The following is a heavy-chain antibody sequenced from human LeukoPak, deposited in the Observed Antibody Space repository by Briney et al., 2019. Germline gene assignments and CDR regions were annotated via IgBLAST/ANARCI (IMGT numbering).Heavy chain of an antibody. CDR2: INDYTGNT. J-gene: IGHJ4*02. CDR3: ASIPDYDSSGYYIKPFVY. CDR1: GGSFTDYF. Sequence: SETLSLTCDVLGGSFTDYFWTWIRQSPGKGLEWIGEINDYTGNTNYNPSLNSRVSISLEKSKNQFSLELRSVTAADTAVYYCASIPDYDSSGYYIKPFVYWGQGTLVTVSS. D-gene: IGHD3-22*01. V-gene: IGHV4-34*01.